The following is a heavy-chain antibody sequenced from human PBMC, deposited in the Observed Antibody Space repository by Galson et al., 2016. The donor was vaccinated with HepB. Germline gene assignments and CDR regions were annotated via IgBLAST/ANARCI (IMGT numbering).Heavy chain of an antibody. CDR1: GSTFDDYD. CDR3: VKDIDGDWFDP. J-gene: IGHJ5*02. V-gene: IGHV3-43*02. Sequence: SLRLSCAASGSTFDDYDMHWVRQAPGKGLEWVSRISGDDTGADYAGSVKGRFTISRDNSKKSLYLQMNRLTAEDTAFYYCVKDIDGDWFDPWGQGTLVTVSS. CDR2: ISGDDTGA. D-gene: IGHD4-17*01.